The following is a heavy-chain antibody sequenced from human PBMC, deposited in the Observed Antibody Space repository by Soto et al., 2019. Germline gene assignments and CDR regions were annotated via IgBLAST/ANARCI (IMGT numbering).Heavy chain of an antibody. J-gene: IGHJ4*02. CDR3: STGRYRDY. CDR1: GLTFSSFW. CDR2: INGDGSIT. Sequence: GGSLRLSCEASGLTFSSFWIHWVRQVPGKGLMWVARINGDGSITDYADSVKGRFSVSRDNAESRMFLQMNSLRVEDTALYYCSTGRYRDYWGQGTLVTVSS. V-gene: IGHV3-74*01. D-gene: IGHD2-8*02.